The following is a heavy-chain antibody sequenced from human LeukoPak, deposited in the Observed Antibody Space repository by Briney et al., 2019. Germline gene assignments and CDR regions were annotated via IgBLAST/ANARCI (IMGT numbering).Heavy chain of an antibody. CDR1: GGTFSSYA. CDR2: IIPIFGTA. Sequence: SVKVSCKASGGTFSSYAISWVRQAPGQGLEWMGGIIPIFGTANYAQKFQGRVTITADKSTSTAYMELSSLRSEDTAVYYCARAHYYDSSGYYKSLDYWGQGTLVTVSS. V-gene: IGHV1-69*06. CDR3: ARAHYYDSSGYYKSLDY. D-gene: IGHD3-22*01. J-gene: IGHJ4*02.